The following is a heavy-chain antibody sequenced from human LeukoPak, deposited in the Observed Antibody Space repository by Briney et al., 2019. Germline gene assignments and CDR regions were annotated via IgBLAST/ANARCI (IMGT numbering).Heavy chain of an antibody. V-gene: IGHV4-34*01. Sequence: SETLSLTCAVYGGSFSGYYWSWIRQPPGKGLEWIGEINHSGSTNYNPSLKSRVTISVDTSKNQFSLKLSSVTAADTAVYYCARAPRGYDSSGYQFDYWGQGTLVTVSS. CDR3: ARAPRGYDSSGYQFDY. CDR1: GGSFSGYY. J-gene: IGHJ4*02. CDR2: INHSGST. D-gene: IGHD3-22*01.